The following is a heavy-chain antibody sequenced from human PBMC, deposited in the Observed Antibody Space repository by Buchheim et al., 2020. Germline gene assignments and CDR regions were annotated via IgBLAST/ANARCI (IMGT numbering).Heavy chain of an antibody. J-gene: IGHJ6*02. CDR1: GLTFSSYS. V-gene: IGHV3-30*04. D-gene: IGHD2-21*02. Sequence: QVQLLESGGGLVQPGRSLRLSGAASGLTFSSYSMYWVRQAPGKGLAWVAVIGYDGSVQYYLDSVKGRFTISRDNSKNKLFLQMNSLRTEDTAVYYCASVTPWPEKNGIDVWGQGTT. CDR2: IGYDGSVQ. CDR3: ASVTPWPEKNGIDV.